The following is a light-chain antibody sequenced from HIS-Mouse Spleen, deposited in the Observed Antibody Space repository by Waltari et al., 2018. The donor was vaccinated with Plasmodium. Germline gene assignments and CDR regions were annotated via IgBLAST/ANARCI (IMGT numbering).Light chain of an antibody. CDR1: ALPKKY. CDR3: YSTDSSGNHRV. V-gene: IGLV3-10*01. CDR2: EDS. J-gene: IGLJ3*02. Sequence: SYELTQPPSVSVSPAQTARITCSGDALPKKYAYWYQQNSGQAPVLVIYEDSKRPSGIPERFSGSSSGTMATLTISGAQVEDEADYYCYSTDSSGNHRVFGGGTKLTVL.